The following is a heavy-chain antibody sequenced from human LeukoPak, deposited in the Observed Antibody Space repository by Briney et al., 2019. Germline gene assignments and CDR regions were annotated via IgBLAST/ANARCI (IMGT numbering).Heavy chain of an antibody. CDR1: GFMFSSYW. J-gene: IGHJ4*02. D-gene: IGHD3-3*01. Sequence: QPGGSLRLSCEASGFMFSSYWMNWVRQAPGKGLEWVANIKQGGSEKYYVDSVKGRFSISRDNAKSSLYLQMNSLRAEDTAVYYCARDWGYDFWSGYQDYWGQGTLVTVSS. CDR3: ARDWGYDFWSGYQDY. CDR2: IKQGGSEK. V-gene: IGHV3-7*01.